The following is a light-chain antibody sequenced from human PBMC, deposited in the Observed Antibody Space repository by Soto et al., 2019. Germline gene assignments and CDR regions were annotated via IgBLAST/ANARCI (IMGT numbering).Light chain of an antibody. V-gene: IGKV3-20*01. CDR1: QSVSNYY. CDR3: QQYGSSPLT. J-gene: IGKJ4*01. CDR2: DAS. Sequence: EIVLTQSPGTLSLSPGERATLSCRASQSVSNYYLAWYQQKPGQAPRLLIYDASSRATGIPDRFSGSGSGTDFTLTISRLEPEDFAVYYCQQYGSSPLTFGGGTKVDIK.